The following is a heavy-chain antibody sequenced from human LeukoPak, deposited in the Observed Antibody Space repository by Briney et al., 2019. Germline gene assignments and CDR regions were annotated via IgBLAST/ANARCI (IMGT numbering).Heavy chain of an antibody. CDR1: GYTFTGYY. V-gene: IGHV1-2*02. J-gene: IGHJ6*02. CDR2: INPNSGGT. D-gene: IGHD1-26*01. Sequence: GASVKVSCKASGYTFTGYYMHWVRQAPGQGLEWMGWINPNSGGTNYAQKFQGRVTMTRDTSISTAYMELSRLRSDDTAVYYCARGGVGATPPEVGYYYGMDVWGQGTTVTVSS. CDR3: ARGGVGATPPEVGYYYGMDV.